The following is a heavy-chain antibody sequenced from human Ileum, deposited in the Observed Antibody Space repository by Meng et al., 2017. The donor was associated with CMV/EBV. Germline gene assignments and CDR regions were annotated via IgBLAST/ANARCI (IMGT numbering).Heavy chain of an antibody. V-gene: IGHV4-61*01. D-gene: IGHD1-26*01. CDR1: GGSVTSGTYF. J-gene: IGHJ4*02. CDR2: LYYSGNT. CDR3: ARFSGNSFDN. Sequence: TCTVSGGSVTSGTYFWSWIRQPPGKGREWIGYLYYSGNTNYNPSLKSRVTISVGTSKNQFSLKLSSVTAADTAVYFCARFSGNSFDNWGQGTLVTVSS.